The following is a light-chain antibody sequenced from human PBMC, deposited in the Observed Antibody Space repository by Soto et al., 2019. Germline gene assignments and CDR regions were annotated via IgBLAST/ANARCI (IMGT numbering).Light chain of an antibody. Sequence: DIQMTQSPYSLSASVGDRVTITCRASQSISRYLNWYQQKPGKAPNLLIYVASSLQSEVPSRFSGSGSGTDFTLTITSLQPEDFATYYCQQSDGTPITFCQGTNVDIK. V-gene: IGKV1-39*01. CDR2: VAS. CDR1: QSISRY. J-gene: IGKJ1*01. CDR3: QQSDGTPIT.